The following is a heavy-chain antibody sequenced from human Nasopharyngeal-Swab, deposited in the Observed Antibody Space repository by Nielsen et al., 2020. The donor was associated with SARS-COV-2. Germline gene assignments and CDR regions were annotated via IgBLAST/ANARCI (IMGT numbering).Heavy chain of an antibody. CDR1: GDSISTSH. Sequence: GSLRLSCKVSGDSISTSHWSCIRQSPGKGLEWIGYIHSSGSTNYNPSLKSRVTISVDTSKNEFSLRLNSVTAADTAVYFCARQMGTSWGQVTLVTVSS. CDR2: IHSSGST. CDR3: ARQMGTS. D-gene: IGHD1-14*01. J-gene: IGHJ4*02. V-gene: IGHV4-59*08.